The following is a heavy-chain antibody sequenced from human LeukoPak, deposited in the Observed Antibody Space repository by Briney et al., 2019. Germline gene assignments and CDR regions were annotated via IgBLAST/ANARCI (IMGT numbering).Heavy chain of an antibody. V-gene: IGHV4-31*03. D-gene: IGHD4-17*01. CDR2: IYYSGST. Sequence: SETLSLTCTVSGGSISSDDFYWNWIRHHPGKGLEWIGYIYYSGSTYYNPSLKSRVTISVDTSKNQFSLKLSSVTAADTAVYYCARRRYGDYDWGQGTLVTVSS. CDR3: ARRRYGDYD. J-gene: IGHJ4*02. CDR1: GGSISSDDFY.